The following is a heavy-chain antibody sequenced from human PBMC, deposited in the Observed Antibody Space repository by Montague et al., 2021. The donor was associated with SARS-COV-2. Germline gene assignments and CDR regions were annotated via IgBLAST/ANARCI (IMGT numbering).Heavy chain of an antibody. J-gene: IGHJ6*02. CDR1: GFTFSRHE. D-gene: IGHD3-16*01. CDR3: ATVARGLCDHGMDV. Sequence: SLRLSCAASGFTFSRHEVNWVRQAPGKGLEWVSYITSDGGIIYYADIVEGRFTISRDNAKNSLYLHMNSLRVGDTAVYYCATVARGLCDHGMDVWGQGATVTVSS. V-gene: IGHV3-48*03. CDR2: ITSDGGII.